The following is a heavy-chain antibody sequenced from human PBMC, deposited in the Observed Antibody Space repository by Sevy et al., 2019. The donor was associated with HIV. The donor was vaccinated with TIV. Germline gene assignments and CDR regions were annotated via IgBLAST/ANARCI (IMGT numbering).Heavy chain of an antibody. Sequence: SETLSLTCTVSGGSISSYYWSWIRQPAGKGLEWIGRIYTSGSTNYNPSLKSRVTMSVDTSKNQFSLKLSSVTAADTALYYCARETYYDFWSGYPYYYYGMDVWGQGTTVTVSS. J-gene: IGHJ6*02. CDR3: ARETYYDFWSGYPYYYYGMDV. CDR2: IYTSGST. CDR1: GGSISSYY. D-gene: IGHD3-3*01. V-gene: IGHV4-4*07.